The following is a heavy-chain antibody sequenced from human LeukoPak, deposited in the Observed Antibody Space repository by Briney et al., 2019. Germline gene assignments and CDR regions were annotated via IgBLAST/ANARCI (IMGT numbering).Heavy chain of an antibody. V-gene: IGHV4-34*01. CDR3: ARTAIFGVVSDY. CDR1: GGSFSGYY. CDR2: INHSGNT. Sequence: SETLSHTCAVYGGSFSGYYWSWICQPPGKGLEWIGEINHSGNTNYNPSLKSRVTISVDTSKNQFSLKLSSVTAADTAVYYCARTAIFGVVSDYWGQGTLVTVSS. J-gene: IGHJ4*02. D-gene: IGHD3-3*01.